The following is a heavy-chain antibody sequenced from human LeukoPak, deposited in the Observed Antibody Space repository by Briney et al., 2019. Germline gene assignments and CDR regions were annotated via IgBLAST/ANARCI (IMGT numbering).Heavy chain of an antibody. CDR1: GFTFSSYA. CDR2: ISYDGSNK. J-gene: IGHJ4*02. V-gene: IGHV3-30*04. Sequence: GGSLRLSCAASGFTFSSYAMHWVRQAPGKGLEWVAVISYDGSNKYYADSVKGRFTISRDNSKNTLYLQMNSLRAEDTAEYYCARRAPSLWFGELFSGVDYWGQGTLVTVSS. D-gene: IGHD3-10*01. CDR3: ARRAPSLWFGELFSGVDY.